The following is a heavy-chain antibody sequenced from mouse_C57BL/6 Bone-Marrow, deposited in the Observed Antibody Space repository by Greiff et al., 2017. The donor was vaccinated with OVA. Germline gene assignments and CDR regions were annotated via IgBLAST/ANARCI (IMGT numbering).Heavy chain of an antibody. CDR2: IDPSDSYT. CDR1: GYTFTSYW. J-gene: IGHJ4*01. CDR3: AGQLGLYAMDY. V-gene: IGHV1-50*01. Sequence: VKLQQPGAELVKPGASVKLSCKASGYTFTSYWMQWVKQRPGQGLEWIGEIDPSDSYTNYNQKFKGKATLTVDTSSSTAYMQLSSLTSEDSAVYYCAGQLGLYAMDYWGQGTSVTVSS. D-gene: IGHD4-1*02.